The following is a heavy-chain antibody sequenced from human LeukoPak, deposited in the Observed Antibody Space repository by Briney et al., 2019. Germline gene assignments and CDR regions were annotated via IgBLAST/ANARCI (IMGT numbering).Heavy chain of an antibody. J-gene: IGHJ4*02. CDR1: GFTFNSYG. V-gene: IGHV3-23*01. CDR3: ARGRNYGSGNYVFDY. D-gene: IGHD3-10*01. Sequence: PGGSLRLSCAASGFTFNSYGMHWVRQAPGKGLEWVSRINGRGDTTNHADFAKGRFTISRDNSKNTVDLQMDSLRADDTALYYCARGRNYGSGNYVFDYWGQGTLVTVSS. CDR2: INGRGDTT.